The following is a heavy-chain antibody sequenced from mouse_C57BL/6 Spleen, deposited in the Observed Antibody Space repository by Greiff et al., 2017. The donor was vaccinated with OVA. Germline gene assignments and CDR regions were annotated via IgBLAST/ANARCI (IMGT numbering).Heavy chain of an antibody. V-gene: IGHV1-61*01. CDR3: ASGIYYDYGAFAY. D-gene: IGHD2-4*01. CDR1: GYTFTSYW. CDR2: IYPSDSET. J-gene: IGHJ3*01. Sequence: QVQLQQPGAELVRPGSSVKLSCKASGYTFTSYWMDWVKQRPGQGLEWIGNIYPSDSETHYNQKFKDKATLTVDKSSSTAYMQLSSLTSEDSAVYYCASGIYYDYGAFAYWRQGALGTASA.